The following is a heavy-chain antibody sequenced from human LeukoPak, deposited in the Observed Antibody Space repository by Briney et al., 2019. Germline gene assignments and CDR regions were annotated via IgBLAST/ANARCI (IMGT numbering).Heavy chain of an antibody. Sequence: GGSLRLSCEASGFTFDDYATHWVRQAPGKGLEWVSGVSWNSGSIGYADSVKGRFTISRDNAKNSLNLQMNSLRAEDSALYYCAKGREYQLRDAFDIWGQGTTVIVSS. CDR3: AKGREYQLRDAFDI. CDR2: VSWNSGSI. V-gene: IGHV3-9*01. CDR1: GFTFDDYA. D-gene: IGHD2-2*01. J-gene: IGHJ3*02.